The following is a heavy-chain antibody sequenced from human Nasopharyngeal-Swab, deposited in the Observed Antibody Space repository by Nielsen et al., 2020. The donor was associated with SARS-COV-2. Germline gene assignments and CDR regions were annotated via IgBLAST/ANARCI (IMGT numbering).Heavy chain of an antibody. V-gene: IGHV3-7*01. CDR2: IKQDGSEK. J-gene: IGHJ6*02. Sequence: GESLKISCAASGFTFSSYWMSWVRQAPGKGLEWVANIKQDGSEKYCVDSVKGRFTISRDNAKNSLYLQMNSLRAEDTAVYYCARDITLADIVVVPAAMDYYGMDVWGQGTTVTVSS. CDR3: ARDITLADIVVVPAAMDYYGMDV. CDR1: GFTFSSYW. D-gene: IGHD2-2*01.